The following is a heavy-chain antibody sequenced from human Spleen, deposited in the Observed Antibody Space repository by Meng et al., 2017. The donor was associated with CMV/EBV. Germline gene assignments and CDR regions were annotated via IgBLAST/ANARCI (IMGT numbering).Heavy chain of an antibody. Sequence: ETLSLTCAASGFTFDDYAMTWVRQAPGKGLEWVSLIYSGGSATYSADSVKGRFTISRDNSKNMLYLQMTSLRAEDTAVYYCAKVSTNYDWFDPWGQGTLVTVSS. CDR2: IYSGGSAT. J-gene: IGHJ5*02. D-gene: IGHD2-8*01. CDR3: AKVSTNYDWFDP. V-gene: IGHV3-23*03. CDR1: GFTFDDYA.